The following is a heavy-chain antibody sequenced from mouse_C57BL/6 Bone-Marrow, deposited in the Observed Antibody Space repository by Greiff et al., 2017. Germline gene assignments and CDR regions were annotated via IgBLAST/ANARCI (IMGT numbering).Heavy chain of an antibody. CDR2: IDPENGDT. D-gene: IGHD1-1*01. V-gene: IGHV14-4*01. Sequence: EVQLVESGAELVRPGASVKLSCTASGFNIKDDYMHWVKQRPEQGLEWIGWIDPENGDTEYASKFQGKATITADTSSNTAYLQLSSLTSEDTAVYYCTIYYYGSWFAYWGQGTLVTVSA. J-gene: IGHJ3*01. CDR1: GFNIKDDY. CDR3: TIYYYGSWFAY.